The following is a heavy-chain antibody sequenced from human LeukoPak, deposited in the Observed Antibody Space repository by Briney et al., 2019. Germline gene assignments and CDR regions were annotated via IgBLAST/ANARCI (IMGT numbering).Heavy chain of an antibody. CDR1: GFTFSSYE. CDR3: ARESPSSIAARPDY. V-gene: IGHV3-48*03. Sequence: GGSLRLSCAASGFTFSSYEMNWVRQAPGKGLEWVSYISSSGSTIYYADSVKGRFTISRDNAKNSLYLQMNSLRAEDTAVYYCARESPSSIAARPDYWGQGTLVTVSS. D-gene: IGHD6-6*01. J-gene: IGHJ4*02. CDR2: ISSSGSTI.